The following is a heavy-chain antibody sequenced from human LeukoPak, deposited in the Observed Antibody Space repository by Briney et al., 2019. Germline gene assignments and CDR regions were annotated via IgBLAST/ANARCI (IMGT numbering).Heavy chain of an antibody. Sequence: GGSLRLSCAASGFTFSIYWMSWVRQAPGKGLEWVANIKQDGSERYYVDSVKGRFTLSRDNAKNSLYLQMNSLRAEDTAVYYCARGVPYYYYYGMDVWGQGTTVTVSS. CDR3: ARGVPYYYYYGMDV. V-gene: IGHV3-7*03. CDR2: IKQDGSER. CDR1: GFTFSIYW. J-gene: IGHJ6*02.